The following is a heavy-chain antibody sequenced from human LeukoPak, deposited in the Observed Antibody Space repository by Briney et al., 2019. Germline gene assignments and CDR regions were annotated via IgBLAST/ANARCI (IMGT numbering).Heavy chain of an antibody. Sequence: SETLSLTCTVSGGSISSYYWSWIRQPAGKGLEWIGRIYTSGSTNYNPSHKSRVTMSVDTSKNQFSLKLSSVTAADTAVYYCAREYSGYYYYWFDPWGQGTLVTVSS. D-gene: IGHD3-22*01. CDR3: AREYSGYYYYWFDP. V-gene: IGHV4-4*07. CDR1: GGSISSYY. J-gene: IGHJ5*02. CDR2: IYTSGST.